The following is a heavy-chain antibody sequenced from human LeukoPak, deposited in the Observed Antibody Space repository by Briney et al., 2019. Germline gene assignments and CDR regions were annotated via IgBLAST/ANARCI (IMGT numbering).Heavy chain of an antibody. J-gene: IGHJ6*03. CDR3: AREPHSSGWYSYYMDV. CDR1: GFTFSSYA. CDR2: ISYDGSNK. D-gene: IGHD6-19*01. Sequence: GGSLRLSCAASGFTFSSYAMHWVRQAPGKGLEWVAVISYDGSNKYYADSVKGRFTISRDNSKNTLYLQMNSLRAEDTAVYYCAREPHSSGWYSYYMDVWGKGTTVTVSS. V-gene: IGHV3-30*04.